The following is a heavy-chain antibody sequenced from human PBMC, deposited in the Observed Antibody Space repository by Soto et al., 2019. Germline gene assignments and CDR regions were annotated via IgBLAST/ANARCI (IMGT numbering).Heavy chain of an antibody. V-gene: IGHV1-8*01. CDR1: GYIFTNYD. D-gene: IGHD1-7*01. Sequence: ASVKVSCKASGYIFTNYDINWVRQATGQGLEYLGWINPNSGNTGYVQKFQGRVTMTRNTSINTAYMELNSLRSEDTAMYYCARHDSRITGTSQPMDVWGQGTTVTVSS. CDR2: INPNSGNT. CDR3: ARHDSRITGTSQPMDV. J-gene: IGHJ6*02.